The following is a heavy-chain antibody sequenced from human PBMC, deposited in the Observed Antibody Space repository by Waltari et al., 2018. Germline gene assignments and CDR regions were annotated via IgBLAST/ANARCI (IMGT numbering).Heavy chain of an antibody. Sequence: EVHLVQSGAEGKRPAEPLTPSWRGSGYSFNSYWIGCVRQMPGKGLEWMGIIDTVDSDTRYSPSFQGQVTISADKSISTAYLQWSSLKASDTAMYYCARSSIAVAGPFDYWGQGTLVTVSS. CDR1: GYSFNSYW. CDR2: IDTVDSDT. D-gene: IGHD6-19*01. CDR3: ARSSIAVAGPFDY. V-gene: IGHV5-51*01. J-gene: IGHJ4*02.